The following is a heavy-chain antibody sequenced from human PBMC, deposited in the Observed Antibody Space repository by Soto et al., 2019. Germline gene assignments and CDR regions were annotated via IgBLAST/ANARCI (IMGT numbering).Heavy chain of an antibody. Sequence: QVQLVQSGAEVKTPGASVKVSCKASGYTFTSYGISWVRQAPGQGLEWMGWISAYNGNTNYAQKLQGRATMTTDTYTSTAYMELRSLRSDDTAVYYCARKCSTSCYGVGDYYVDVWGQGTTGPVSS. CDR2: ISAYNGNT. D-gene: IGHD2-2*01. CDR3: ARKCSTSCYGVGDYYVDV. J-gene: IGHJ6*03. CDR1: GYTFTSYG. V-gene: IGHV1-18*01.